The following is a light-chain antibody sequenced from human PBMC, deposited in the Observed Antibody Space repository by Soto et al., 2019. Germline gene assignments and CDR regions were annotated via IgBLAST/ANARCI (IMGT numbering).Light chain of an antibody. CDR1: GSNIGAGYE. CDR2: DTI. J-gene: IGLJ1*01. CDR3: SSYTGGNPSYV. V-gene: IGLV1-40*01. Sequence: QSVLTQPPSVSGAPGQSVTISCIGSGSNIGAGYEVHWYQQLPGVAPKLLIFDTINRPSGVPGRFSGSKSGNTASLTVSGLQAEDEADYYCSSYTGGNPSYVFGTGTKLTVL.